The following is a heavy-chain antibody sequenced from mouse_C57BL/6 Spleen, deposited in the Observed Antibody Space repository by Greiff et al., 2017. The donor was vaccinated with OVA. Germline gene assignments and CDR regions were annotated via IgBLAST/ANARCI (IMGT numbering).Heavy chain of an antibody. CDR2: INPNNGGT. Sequence: VQLQQSGPELVKPGASVKISCKASGYTFTDYYMNWVKQSRGKSLEWIGDINPNNGGTSYNQKFKGKATLTVDKSSSTAYMELRSLTSEDSAVYYCARTGIYYDFAYWGQGTLVTVSA. CDR1: GYTFTDYY. V-gene: IGHV1-26*01. CDR3: ARTGIYYDFAY. D-gene: IGHD2-4*01. J-gene: IGHJ3*01.